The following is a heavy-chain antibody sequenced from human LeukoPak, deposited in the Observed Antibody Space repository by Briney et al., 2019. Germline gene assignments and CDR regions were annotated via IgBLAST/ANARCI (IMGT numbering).Heavy chain of an antibody. J-gene: IGHJ4*02. CDR2: ISSGSGTI. V-gene: IGHV3-48*02. CDR1: GFTFSSYS. Sequence: PGGSLRLSCAASGFTFSSYSMSWVRQAPGKGLEWVSYISSGSGTIYYADSVKGRFTISRDNAKNSLYLQMNSLRDEDTAVYYCARVSLLWGGFDYWGQGTLVTVSS. CDR3: ARVSLLWGGFDY. D-gene: IGHD3-16*01.